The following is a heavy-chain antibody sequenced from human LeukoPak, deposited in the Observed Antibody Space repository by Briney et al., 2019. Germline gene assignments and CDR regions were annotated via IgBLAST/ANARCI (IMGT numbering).Heavy chain of an antibody. J-gene: IGHJ6*02. Sequence: GGSLRVSCAASGFTFSSYATSWVRQAPGKGLEWVSTISAGGGSTYYADSVKGRFTISRDNSKNTLYLQMNSLRAEDTAVYYCAKMGASYYYAMDVWGQGTTVTVSS. CDR3: AKMGASYYYAMDV. CDR2: ISAGGGST. V-gene: IGHV3-23*01. CDR1: GFTFSSYA.